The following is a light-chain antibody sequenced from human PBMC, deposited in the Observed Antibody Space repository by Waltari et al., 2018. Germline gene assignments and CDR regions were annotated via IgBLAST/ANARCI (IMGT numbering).Light chain of an antibody. CDR2: GAS. Sequence: DIVLTQSPGTLSLSPGERATLPCRASQSVSRTLAWYQQKPGQAPEHRIYGASIRATGIPDRFTGSGSGTYFSLTISSLEPEDFAIYFCQHYVRLPATFGQGTKVEIK. J-gene: IGKJ1*01. CDR1: QSVSRT. CDR3: QHYVRLPAT. V-gene: IGKV3-20*01.